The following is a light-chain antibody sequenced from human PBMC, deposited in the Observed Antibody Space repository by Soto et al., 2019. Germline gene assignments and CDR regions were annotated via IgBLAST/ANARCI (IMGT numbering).Light chain of an antibody. CDR3: QQRSNWSIT. Sequence: EIVLTQSPGTLSLSPGERATLSCRASQSVGSSLSWYQQKPGQAPRLLFYGASNRATAIPARFSGSGSGTDFTLTISSLEPEDFVVYYCQQRSNWSITFGQGTRLEIK. V-gene: IGKV3-11*01. CDR1: QSVGSS. J-gene: IGKJ5*01. CDR2: GAS.